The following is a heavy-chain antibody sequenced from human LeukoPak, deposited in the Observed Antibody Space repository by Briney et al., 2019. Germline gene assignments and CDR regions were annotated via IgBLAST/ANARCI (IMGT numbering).Heavy chain of an antibody. D-gene: IGHD3-10*01. J-gene: IGHJ4*02. CDR1: GFTFSSYS. Sequence: PGGSLRLSCAASGFTFSSYSMNWVRQAPGKGLEWVSSISSSSSYIYYADSVKGRFTISRDNARNSLYMEMNDLIAEDTAFYYCARGENGSFGHWGQGTLVIVSS. V-gene: IGHV3-21*04. CDR3: ARGENGSFGH. CDR2: ISSSSSYI.